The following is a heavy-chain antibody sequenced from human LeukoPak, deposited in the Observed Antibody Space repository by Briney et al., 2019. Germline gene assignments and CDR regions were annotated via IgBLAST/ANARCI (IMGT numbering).Heavy chain of an antibody. D-gene: IGHD2-8*02. Sequence: ASVKVSCKASGGTFSNFGFTWVRQAPGQGLEWMGGIIPFFAIINYAERFQGRVTISADESTTTAYMELSNLRSEDTAVYYCARVLSGRTVWSPYYYYYMDVWGKGTTVTISS. CDR2: IIPFFAII. V-gene: IGHV1-69*13. CDR3: ARVLSGRTVWSPYYYYYMDV. J-gene: IGHJ6*03. CDR1: GGTFSNFG.